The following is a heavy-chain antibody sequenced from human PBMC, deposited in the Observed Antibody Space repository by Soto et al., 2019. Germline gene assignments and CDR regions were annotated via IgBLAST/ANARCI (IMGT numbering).Heavy chain of an antibody. J-gene: IGHJ4*02. CDR1: GFTFSSYA. Sequence: GGSLRLSCAASGFTFSSYAMSWVRQAPGKGLEWVSAISGSGGSTYYAGSVKGRFTISRDNSKNTLYLQMNSLRAEDTALYYCARVGTGAYYFDYWGLGTLVTVSS. V-gene: IGHV3-23*01. CDR3: ARVGTGAYYFDY. CDR2: ISGSGGST. D-gene: IGHD7-27*01.